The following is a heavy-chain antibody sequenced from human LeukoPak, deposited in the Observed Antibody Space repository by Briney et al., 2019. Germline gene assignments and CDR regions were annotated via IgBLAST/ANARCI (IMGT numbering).Heavy chain of an antibody. Sequence: PSETLSLTCAVYGGSFSGYYWSWIRQPPGKGLEWIGEINHSGSTNYNPSLKSRVTISVDTSNNQFALKLSSVTAADTAVYYCARAIYGGNSGFDYWGQGTLVTVSS. V-gene: IGHV4-34*01. D-gene: IGHD4-23*01. J-gene: IGHJ4*02. CDR3: ARAIYGGNSGFDY. CDR2: INHSGST. CDR1: GGSFSGYY.